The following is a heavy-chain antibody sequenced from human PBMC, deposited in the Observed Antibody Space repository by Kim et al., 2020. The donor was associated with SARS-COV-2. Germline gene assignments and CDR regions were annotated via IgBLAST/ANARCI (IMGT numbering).Heavy chain of an antibody. CDR1: GFTFSSYG. J-gene: IGHJ2*01. D-gene: IGHD4-17*01. Sequence: GGSLRLSCAASGFTFSSYGMHWVRQAPGKGLEWVAVISYDGSNKYYADSVKGRFTISRDNSKNTLYLQMNSLRAEDTAVYYCAKEGYGDYPYPVSWYFDLWGRGTLVTVSS. V-gene: IGHV3-30*18. CDR3: AKEGYGDYPYPVSWYFDL. CDR2: ISYDGSNK.